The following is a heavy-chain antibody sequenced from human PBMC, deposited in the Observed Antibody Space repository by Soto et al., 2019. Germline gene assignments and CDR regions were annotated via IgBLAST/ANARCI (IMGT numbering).Heavy chain of an antibody. CDR2: INHSGST. CDR1: GGSFSGYY. Sequence: SETLSLTCAVYGGSFSGYYCSWIRQPPWKGLEWIGEINHSGSTNYNPSLKSRVTISVGTSKNQFSLKLSSVTAAPILVYFCARSIPADSPQTFDYWGQGTLVAVSS. J-gene: IGHJ4*02. D-gene: IGHD6-6*01. V-gene: IGHV4-34*01. CDR3: ARSIPADSPQTFDY.